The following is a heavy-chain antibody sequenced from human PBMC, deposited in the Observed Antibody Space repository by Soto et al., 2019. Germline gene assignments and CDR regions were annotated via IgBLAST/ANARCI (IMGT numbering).Heavy chain of an antibody. CDR2: ISGSGHAT. Sequence: EVKLSESGGGLIPPGASARLSCITSGFIFDNYAMSWVRQSPGRGLEWVAAISGSGHATYYTQSVQGRFIISRDKSKKTVFLQMNILRAEDTAVYYCAKGRYFDSSGGCANYWGQGTLVTVSS. J-gene: IGHJ4*02. D-gene: IGHD3-22*01. CDR3: AKGRYFDSSGGCANY. V-gene: IGHV3-23*01. CDR1: GFIFDNYA.